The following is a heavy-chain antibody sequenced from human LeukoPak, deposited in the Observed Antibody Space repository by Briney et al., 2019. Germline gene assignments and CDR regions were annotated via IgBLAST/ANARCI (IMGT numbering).Heavy chain of an antibody. Sequence: SETLSLTCTVSGDSISNYYWSWIRQSAGKGLEWIGRIYTTGSTDYNPSLKSRVTISVDTSKNHFSLNLTSVTAADTAVYYCARLGGQYFREIDYWGQGTLVTVSS. CDR1: GDSISNYY. CDR3: ARLGGQYFREIDY. D-gene: IGHD3-10*01. CDR2: IYTTGST. V-gene: IGHV4-4*07. J-gene: IGHJ4*02.